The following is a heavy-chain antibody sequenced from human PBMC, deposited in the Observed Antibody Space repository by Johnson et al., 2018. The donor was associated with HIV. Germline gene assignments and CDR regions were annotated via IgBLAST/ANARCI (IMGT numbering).Heavy chain of an antibody. CDR3: ARLPSGYSRDDLDI. D-gene: IGHD5-18*01. CDR1: GFTFSSYP. V-gene: IGHV3-30*04. J-gene: IGHJ3*02. CDR2: ISYDGGSK. Sequence: QVQLVESGGGVVQPGRSLRLSCAASGFTFSSYPMHWVRQAPGKGLEWVAIISYDGGSKYYADSVKGRFIVSRDNSKNTLYLQINSLRPEDTAVYYCARLPSGYSRDDLDIWGQGTMVTVSS.